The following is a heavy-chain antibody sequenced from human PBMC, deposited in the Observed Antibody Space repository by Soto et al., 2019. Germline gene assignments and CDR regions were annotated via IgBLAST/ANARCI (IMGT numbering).Heavy chain of an antibody. CDR2: FDPEDGET. D-gene: IGHD3-9*01. Sequence: ASVKVSCKVSGYTLTELSMHWVRQAPGKGLEWMGGFDPEDGETIYAQKFQGRVTMTEDTSTDTAYMELSSLRSEDTAVYYCATTGLDYDILTGYYKRSWFDPWGQGTLVTVSS. CDR3: ATTGLDYDILTGYYKRSWFDP. J-gene: IGHJ5*02. CDR1: GYTLTELS. V-gene: IGHV1-24*01.